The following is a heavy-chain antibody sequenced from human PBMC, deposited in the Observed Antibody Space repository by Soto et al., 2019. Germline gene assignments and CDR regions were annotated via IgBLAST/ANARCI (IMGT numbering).Heavy chain of an antibody. V-gene: IGHV1-18*01. CDR3: ARSWVTGKGGIDV. CDR1: GYTFTSYG. CDR2: INGYTGNT. Sequence: QVQLVQSGAEVKKPGASVKVSCKASGYTFTSYGLSWVRQAPGQGLEWMGWINGYTGNTNYAQKFQGRVTITTDTSTNTAYLDLETLISDDTAVYYCARSWVTGKGGIDVWGQGTTVTVSS. J-gene: IGHJ6*02. D-gene: IGHD3-16*01.